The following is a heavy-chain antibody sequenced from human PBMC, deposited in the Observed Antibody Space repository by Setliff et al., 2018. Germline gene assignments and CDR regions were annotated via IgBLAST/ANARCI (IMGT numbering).Heavy chain of an antibody. V-gene: IGHV1-69*13. J-gene: IGHJ5*02. CDR3: ARGHRGYYNFWSGSQGANWFDP. D-gene: IGHD3-3*01. CDR2: IIPIFGTA. Sequence: SVKVSCKASGGTFSSYAISWVRQAPGQGLEWMGGIIPIFGTANYAQKFQGRVTITADESTSTAYMELSSLRSEDTAVYYCARGHRGYYNFWSGSQGANWFDPWG. CDR1: GGTFSSYA.